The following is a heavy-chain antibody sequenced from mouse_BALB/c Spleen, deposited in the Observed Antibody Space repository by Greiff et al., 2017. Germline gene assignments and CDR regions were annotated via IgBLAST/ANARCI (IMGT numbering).Heavy chain of an antibody. D-gene: IGHD2-1*01. CDR1: GFTFSSYT. J-gene: IGHJ1*01. CDR2: ISNGGGST. V-gene: IGHV5-12-2*01. Sequence: EVKLVESGGGLVQPGGSLKLSCAASGFTFSSYTMSWVRQTPEKRLEWVAYISNGGGSTYYPDTVKGRFTISRDNAKNTLYLQMSSLKSEDTAMYYCARRGGNRGYFDVWGAGTTVTVSS. CDR3: ARRGGNRGYFDV.